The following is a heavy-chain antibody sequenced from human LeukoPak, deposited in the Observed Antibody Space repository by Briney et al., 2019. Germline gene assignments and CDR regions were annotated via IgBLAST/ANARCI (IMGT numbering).Heavy chain of an antibody. CDR3: AKDLRESVVVRSFDY. D-gene: IGHD3-22*01. Sequence: GGSLRLSCAASGFTFSSYEMNWVRQAPGKGLEWVSYISSRGSAIYYADSVKGRFTISRDNAKNSLYLQMNSLRAEDTAVYYCAKDLRESVVVRSFDYWGQGTLVTVSS. CDR2: ISSRGSAI. J-gene: IGHJ4*02. CDR1: GFTFSSYE. V-gene: IGHV3-48*03.